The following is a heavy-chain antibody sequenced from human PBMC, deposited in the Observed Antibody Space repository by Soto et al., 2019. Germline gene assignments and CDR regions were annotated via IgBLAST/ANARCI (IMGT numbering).Heavy chain of an antibody. CDR3: ARSYGDYVYEFDY. Sequence: QVQLQQWGAGLLKPSETLSLTCAVYGGSFSGYYWSWIRQPPGKGLEWIGEINHSGSTNYNPSLKSRVTISVDTSKNQFSLKLSSVTAADTAVYYCARSYGDYVYEFDYWGQGTLVTVSS. V-gene: IGHV4-34*01. CDR2: INHSGST. CDR1: GGSFSGYY. J-gene: IGHJ4*02. D-gene: IGHD4-17*01.